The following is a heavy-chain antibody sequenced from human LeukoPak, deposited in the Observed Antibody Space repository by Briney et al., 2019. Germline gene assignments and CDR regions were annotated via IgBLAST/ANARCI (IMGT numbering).Heavy chain of an antibody. Sequence: SETLSLTCTVSGGSISSGDYYWRWIRQPPGKGLEWNGYIYYSGSTYYNPSLKSRVTISVDTSKNQFSLKLSSVTAADTAVYYCARAPPYDSSGYYFDYWGQGTLVTVSS. D-gene: IGHD3-22*01. CDR3: ARAPPYDSSGYYFDY. CDR1: GGSISSGDYY. V-gene: IGHV4-30-4*01. J-gene: IGHJ4*02. CDR2: IYYSGST.